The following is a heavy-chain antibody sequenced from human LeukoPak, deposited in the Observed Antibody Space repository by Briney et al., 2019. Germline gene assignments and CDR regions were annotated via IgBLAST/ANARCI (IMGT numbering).Heavy chain of an antibody. CDR1: GFTFSSYA. CDR3: AKDRSKGGRGASNDAFDI. CDR2: ISGSGGST. J-gene: IGHJ3*02. D-gene: IGHD3-16*01. V-gene: IGHV3-23*01. Sequence: QPGGSLRLSCAASGFTFSSYAMSWVRQAPGKGLEWVSAISGSGGSTYYADSVKGQFTISRDNSKNTLYLQMNSLRAEDTAVYYCAKDRSKGGRGASNDAFDIWGQGTMVTVSS.